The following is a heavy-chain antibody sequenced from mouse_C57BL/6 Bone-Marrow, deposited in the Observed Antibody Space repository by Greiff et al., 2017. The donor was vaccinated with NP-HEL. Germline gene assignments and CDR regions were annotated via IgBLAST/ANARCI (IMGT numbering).Heavy chain of an antibody. Sequence: EVQRVESGGGLVQPGGSLSLSCAASGFTFTDYYMSWVRQPPGKALEWVGFIRNKANGYTIEYSASVKGRFTISRDNSQRILYLQMNALRAEDSATYYCARSIYYDYADDPFYGMDYWGQGTSVTVSS. CDR2: IRNKANGYTI. CDR3: ARSIYYDYADDPFYGMDY. V-gene: IGHV7-3*01. CDR1: GFTFTDYY. J-gene: IGHJ4*01. D-gene: IGHD2-4*01.